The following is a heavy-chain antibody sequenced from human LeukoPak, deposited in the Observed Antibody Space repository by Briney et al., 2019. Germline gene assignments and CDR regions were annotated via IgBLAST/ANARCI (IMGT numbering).Heavy chain of an antibody. J-gene: IGHJ6*03. Sequence: GASVKVSCQASGYTFTSYDINWVRQATGQGLEWMGWMNPNSGNTGYAQKFQGRVTITRNTSISTAYMELSSLRSEATAVYYCARTVGYYYDSSGYPTYYYYYYMDVWGKGTTVTVSS. V-gene: IGHV1-8*03. D-gene: IGHD3-22*01. CDR1: GYTFTSYD. CDR3: ARTVGYYYDSSGYPTYYYYYYMDV. CDR2: MNPNSGNT.